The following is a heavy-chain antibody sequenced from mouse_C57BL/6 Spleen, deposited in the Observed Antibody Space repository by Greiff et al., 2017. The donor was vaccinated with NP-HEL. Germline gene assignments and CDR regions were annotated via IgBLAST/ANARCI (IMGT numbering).Heavy chain of an antibody. CDR2: IDPENGDT. CDR3: TTGYYGSSTLDV. V-gene: IGHV14-4*01. Sequence: EVQLQQSGAELVRPGASVKLSCTASGFNIKDDYMHWVKQRPEQGLEWIGWIDPENGDTEYASKVQGKATITADTSSNTAYLQLSSLTSEDTAVYYCTTGYYGSSTLDVWGTGTTVTVSS. J-gene: IGHJ1*03. D-gene: IGHD1-1*01. CDR1: GFNIKDDY.